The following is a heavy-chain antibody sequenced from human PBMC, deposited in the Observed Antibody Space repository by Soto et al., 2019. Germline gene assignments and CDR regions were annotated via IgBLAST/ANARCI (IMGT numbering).Heavy chain of an antibody. CDR2: IYHSGST. CDR3: AKSPVAGTRWFDP. Sequence: SETLSLTCAVSGDSMSSSDYYWGWSRQPPGKGLEWIGKIYHSGSTYYNPSLKSRVTISVDKSKNQFSLKLSSVTAADTAVYYCAKSPVAGTRWFDPWGQGTLVTVSS. D-gene: IGHD6-19*01. J-gene: IGHJ5*02. V-gene: IGHV4-39*07. CDR1: GDSMSSSDYY.